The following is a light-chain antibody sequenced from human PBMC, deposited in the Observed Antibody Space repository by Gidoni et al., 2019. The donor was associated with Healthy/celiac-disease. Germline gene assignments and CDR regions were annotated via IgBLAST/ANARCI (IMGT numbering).Light chain of an antibody. CDR3: SSYAGSNNVV. CDR1: SSDVGGYNY. V-gene: IGLV2-8*01. Sequence: SALTPPPSPSGSPGPSVTISCTGNSSDVGGYNYVSWYQQHTGKAPKLMIYEVSKRPSGVPDRCSGSKSGNTASLTVSGLQAEDEADYYCSSYAGSNNVVFGGGTKLTVL. J-gene: IGLJ2*01. CDR2: EVS.